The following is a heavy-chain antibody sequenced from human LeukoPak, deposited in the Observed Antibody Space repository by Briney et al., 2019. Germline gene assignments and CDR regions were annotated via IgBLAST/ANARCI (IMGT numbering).Heavy chain of an antibody. CDR3: ARISGNYYYYYMDV. J-gene: IGHJ6*03. CDR2: INPNSGGT. V-gene: IGHV1-2*02. Sequence: ASVKVSCKASGYTFTGYYMHWVRQAPGQGLEWMGWINPNSGGTNYAQKFQGRVTMTRDTSISTAYMELSRLRSDGTAVYYCARISGNYYYYYMDVWGKGTTVTVSS. CDR1: GYTFTGYY. D-gene: IGHD2-15*01.